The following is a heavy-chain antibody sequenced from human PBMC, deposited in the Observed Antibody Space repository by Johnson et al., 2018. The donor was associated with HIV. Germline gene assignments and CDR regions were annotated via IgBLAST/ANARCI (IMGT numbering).Heavy chain of an antibody. J-gene: IGHJ3*02. D-gene: IGHD3-10*01. Sequence: QVQLVESGGGLVQPGRSLRLSCAASGFTFSSYAMHWVRQAPGKGLEWVAFIRYDGSNKYYADSVKGRFTISRDNSKNTLYLQMNSLTAEDTAVYYCARTLWFRELLGAFDIWGQGTMVTVSS. CDR3: ARTLWFRELLGAFDI. V-gene: IGHV3-30*04. CDR1: GFTFSSYA. CDR2: IRYDGSNK.